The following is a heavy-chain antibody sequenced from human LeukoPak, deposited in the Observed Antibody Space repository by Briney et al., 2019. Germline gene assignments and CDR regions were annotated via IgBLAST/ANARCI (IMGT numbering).Heavy chain of an antibody. CDR2: ISSSSSYI. D-gene: IGHD1-26*01. J-gene: IGHJ6*02. CDR3: ARDQGSGYYYYGMDV. V-gene: IGHV3-21*01. CDR1: GFTFSSYS. Sequence: GGSLRLSCAASGFTFSSYSMDWVRQAPGKGLEWVSSISSSSSYIYYADSVKGRFTISRDNAKNSLYLQMNSLRAEDTAVYYCARDQGSGYYYYGMDVWGQGTTVTVSS.